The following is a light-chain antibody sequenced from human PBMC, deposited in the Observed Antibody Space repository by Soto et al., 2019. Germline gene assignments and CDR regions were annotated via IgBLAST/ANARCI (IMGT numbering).Light chain of an antibody. CDR2: GAS. Sequence: IVLTQSSATLSVSPGDRATLSCRASQSVDINLAWYQQKPGKAPRLLIYGASTRDTDMPGRFSGRGAGAEFTLTISSLQSEDFAFYYCQQYRSWPLTFGRGTKVDIK. V-gene: IGKV3-15*01. CDR3: QQYRSWPLT. CDR1: QSVDIN. J-gene: IGKJ4*02.